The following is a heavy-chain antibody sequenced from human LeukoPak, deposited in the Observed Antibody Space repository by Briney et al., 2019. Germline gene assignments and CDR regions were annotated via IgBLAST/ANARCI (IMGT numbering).Heavy chain of an antibody. D-gene: IGHD3-10*01. CDR3: ARDVFPFGTPFDY. Sequence: SGGSLRLSCAASGFTFANYWMTWVRQAPGKGLEWVANIKQDGNEKFYVDSVKGRFTISRDNVKNSLYLQMNSLRVEDTAIYYCARDVFPFGTPFDYWGQGALVTVSS. V-gene: IGHV3-7*01. CDR1: GFTFANYW. J-gene: IGHJ4*02. CDR2: IKQDGNEK.